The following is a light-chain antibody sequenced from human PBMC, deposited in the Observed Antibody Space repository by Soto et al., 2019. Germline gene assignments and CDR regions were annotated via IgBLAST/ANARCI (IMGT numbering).Light chain of an antibody. CDR3: QQGLRPRWT. V-gene: IGKV1-39*01. J-gene: IGKJ1*01. CDR1: QSISNY. CDR2: AAS. Sequence: DIQMTQSPSSLSASVGDRVTITCRASQSISNYLNWYQQKPGKAPKLLIYAASSMQSGVPSTFSGSGSETQFTLTISSLQPDDSATCYCQQGLRPRWTFGQGTKVEV.